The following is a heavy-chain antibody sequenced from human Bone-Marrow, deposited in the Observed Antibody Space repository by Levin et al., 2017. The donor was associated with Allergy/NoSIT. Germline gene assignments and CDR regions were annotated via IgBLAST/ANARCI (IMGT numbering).Heavy chain of an antibody. CDR1: GFTFSNAW. CDR3: TTLLWWSRAFDI. J-gene: IGHJ3*02. V-gene: IGHV3-15*01. Sequence: GESLKISCAASGFTFSNAWMSWVRQAPGKGLEWVGRIKSKTDGGTTDYAAPVKGRFTISRDDSKNTLYLQMNSLKTEDTAVYYCTTLLWWSRAFDIWGQGTMVTVSS. D-gene: IGHD2-21*01. CDR2: IKSKTDGGTT.